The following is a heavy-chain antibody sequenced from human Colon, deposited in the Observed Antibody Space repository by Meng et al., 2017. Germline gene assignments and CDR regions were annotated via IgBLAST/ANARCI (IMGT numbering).Heavy chain of an antibody. CDR2: NKSKTDGGTT. CDR1: GFTFSNAW. Sequence: GGSLRLSCAASGFTFSNAWMSWVRQAPGKGLEWVGRNKSKTDGGTTDYAAPVKGRFTISRDDSKNTLYLQMNSLKTEDTAVYYCTTQLLWFGELLKTFDYWGQGTLVTVSS. CDR3: TTQLLWFGELLKTFDY. J-gene: IGHJ4*02. D-gene: IGHD3-10*01. V-gene: IGHV3-15*01.